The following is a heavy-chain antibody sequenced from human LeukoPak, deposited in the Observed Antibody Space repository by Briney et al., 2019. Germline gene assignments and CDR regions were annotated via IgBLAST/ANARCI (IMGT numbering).Heavy chain of an antibody. D-gene: IGHD2-2*01. CDR1: GGTFSSYA. V-gene: IGHV1-69*13. J-gene: IGHJ4*02. Sequence: ASVKVSCKASGGTFSSYAISWVRQAPGQGLEWRGGIIPIFGTANYAQKFQGRVTITADESTSTAYMELSSLRSEDTAVYYCAGYCSSTSCYASLYWGQGTLVTVSS. CDR2: IIPIFGTA. CDR3: AGYCSSTSCYASLY.